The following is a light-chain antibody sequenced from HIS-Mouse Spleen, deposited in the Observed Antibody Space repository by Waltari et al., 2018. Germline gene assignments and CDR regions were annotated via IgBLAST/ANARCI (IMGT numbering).Light chain of an antibody. V-gene: IGKV2-28*01. Sequence: DIVMTQSPLSLPVTPGEPASISCRSSQSLLHSNGYNYLDWYLQKPGQSPQLLIYLGSNRASGVPDRFSGSGSGTDFPLKISRVEAEDVRVYYCMQALQTPRTFGQGTKVEIK. CDR3: MQALQTPRT. CDR2: LGS. CDR1: QSLLHSNGYNY. J-gene: IGKJ1*01.